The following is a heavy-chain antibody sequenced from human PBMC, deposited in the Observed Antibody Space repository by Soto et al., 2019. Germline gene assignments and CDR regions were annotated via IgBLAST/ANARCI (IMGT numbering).Heavy chain of an antibody. D-gene: IGHD6-19*01. V-gene: IGHV1-3*01. J-gene: IGHJ4*02. Sequence: QVQLVQSGAEVKKPGASVKVSCKASGYTFTSYAMHWVRQAPGQRLEWMGWINAGNGNTKYSHKFQGRVTITRDTSASTAYMELSSLRSEDTTVYYCARDLGGWTDYWGQGTLVTVSS. CDR2: INAGNGNT. CDR1: GYTFTSYA. CDR3: ARDLGGWTDY.